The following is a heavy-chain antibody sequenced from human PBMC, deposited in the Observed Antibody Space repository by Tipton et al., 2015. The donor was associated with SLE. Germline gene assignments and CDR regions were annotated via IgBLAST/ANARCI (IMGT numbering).Heavy chain of an antibody. V-gene: IGHV4-31*03. J-gene: IGHJ3*02. CDR1: GDSINYGGHY. CDR3: VRALWLDKDFAVVPPGIRLRAFDI. Sequence: TLSLTCTVSGDSINYGGHYWSWIRQHPGKGLEWIGYMFYGANAYYNPSLKSRVTMSVDTSKNQFSLKMTSVTAADTAVYYCVRALWLDKDFAVVPPGIRLRAFDIWGQGTMVTVSS. CDR2: MFYGANA. D-gene: IGHD2-2*02.